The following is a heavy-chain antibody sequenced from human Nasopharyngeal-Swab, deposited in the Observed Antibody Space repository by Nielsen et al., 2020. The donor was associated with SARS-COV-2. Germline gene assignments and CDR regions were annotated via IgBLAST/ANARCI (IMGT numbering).Heavy chain of an antibody. D-gene: IGHD2-2*01. Sequence: GGSLRLSCTASGFTFSSYTMNWVRQAPGKGLAWVSSISSSSSDIYYADSVKGRFTISRDNAKNSLYLQMDSLRAEDTAVYYCAAPSRYCSSTRCTYYYYGMDVWGQGTTVTVSS. J-gene: IGHJ6*02. CDR3: AAPSRYCSSTRCTYYYYGMDV. CDR2: ISSSSSDI. V-gene: IGHV3-21*06. CDR1: GFTFSSYT.